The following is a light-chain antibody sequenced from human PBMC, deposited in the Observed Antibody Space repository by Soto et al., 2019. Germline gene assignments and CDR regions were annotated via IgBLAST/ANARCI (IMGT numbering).Light chain of an antibody. V-gene: IGKV3-15*01. CDR1: HSVNSH. Sequence: MMMTQSPATLSVSPGERVTLSFRTSHSVNSHVAWYQQKPGQAPRLLLYGASTRATGIPVRFSGSGFGTEFTLTISSLQSEDFAVYYCQQYKNWPLFGQGTRLETK. CDR3: QQYKNWPL. J-gene: IGKJ5*01. CDR2: GAS.